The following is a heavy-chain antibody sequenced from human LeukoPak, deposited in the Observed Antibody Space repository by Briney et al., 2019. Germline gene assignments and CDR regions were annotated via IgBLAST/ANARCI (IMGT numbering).Heavy chain of an antibody. J-gene: IGHJ4*02. Sequence: ASVKVSCKASVYTFTGYYIDWVRQAPGQGLEWMGWINSDSGGTNYAQKFQGRVTMTRDTSTSAAYMEPSSLRSDDTAFYYCARDTITVTTPYFDYWGQGTLVTVPS. V-gene: IGHV1-2*02. CDR3: ARDTITVTTPYFDY. D-gene: IGHD4-17*01. CDR1: VYTFTGYY. CDR2: INSDSGGT.